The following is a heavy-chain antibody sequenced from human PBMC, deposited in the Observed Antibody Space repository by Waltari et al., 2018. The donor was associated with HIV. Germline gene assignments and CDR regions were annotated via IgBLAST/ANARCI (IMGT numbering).Heavy chain of an antibody. V-gene: IGHV3-53*02. CDR2: SYRRFLP. Sequence: EVQLVETGGGLIQPGGSLRLSCAASGFTVSSNYISGVRQAPGKGVKGDGVSYRRFLPTFADPWMGQFPHPGKNPKNHFNRQLTDLGAWDTAGFYGPKKPYSGPRGGFDPWAQETLVTFP. J-gene: IGHJ5*02. D-gene: IGHD6-13*01. CDR3: PKKPYSGPRGGFDP. CDR1: GFTVSSNY.